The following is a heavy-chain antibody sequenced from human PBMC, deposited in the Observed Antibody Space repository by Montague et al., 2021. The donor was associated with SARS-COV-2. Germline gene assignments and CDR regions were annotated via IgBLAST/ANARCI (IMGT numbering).Heavy chain of an antibody. D-gene: IGHD3-22*01. CDR2: INYSGST. CDR3: ARFPTWYYYASNAAHATPDPFDM. CDR1: GGSISSSSYY. J-gene: IGHJ3*02. Sequence: SETLSLTCTVSGGSISSSSYYWGRIRQPPGKGLEWIGSINYSGSTYYNPSLKSRVTISVDKSKGQLSLTLSSVTAADTAVYYCARFPTWYYYASNAAHATPDPFDMWGQGTMVTVSS. V-gene: IGHV4-39*01.